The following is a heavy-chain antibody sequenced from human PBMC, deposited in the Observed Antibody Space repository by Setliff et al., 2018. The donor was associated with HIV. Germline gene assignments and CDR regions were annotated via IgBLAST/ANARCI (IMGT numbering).Heavy chain of an antibody. CDR3: ARHAGQQLDSYYYYYMDV. J-gene: IGHJ6*03. Sequence: SETLSLTCTVSGGSISSGDYYWSWIRQPPGKGLEWIGYIYYSGSTYYNPSLKSRVTISVDTSKNQFSLKLSSVTAADTAVYYCARHAGQQLDSYYYYYMDVWGKGTSVTVSS. CDR1: GGSISSGDYY. CDR2: IYYSGST. D-gene: IGHD6-13*01. V-gene: IGHV4-30-4*08.